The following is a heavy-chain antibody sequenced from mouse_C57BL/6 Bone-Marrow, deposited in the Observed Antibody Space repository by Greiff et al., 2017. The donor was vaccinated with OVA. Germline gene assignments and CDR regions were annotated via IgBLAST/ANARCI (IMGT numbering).Heavy chain of an antibody. CDR1: GFTFSDYY. V-gene: IGHV5-16*01. CDR2: INYDGSST. Sequence: EVQRVESEGGLVQPGSSMKLSCTASGFTFSDYYMAWVRQVPEKGLEWVANINYDGSSTYYLDSLKSRFIISRDNAKNILYLQMSSLKSEDTATYYCARDLYGNSYYVDYWGQGTTLTVSS. CDR3: ARDLYGNSYYVDY. J-gene: IGHJ2*01. D-gene: IGHD2-1*01.